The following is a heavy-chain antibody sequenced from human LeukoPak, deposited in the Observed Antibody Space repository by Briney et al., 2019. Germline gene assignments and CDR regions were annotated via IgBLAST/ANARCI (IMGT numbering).Heavy chain of an antibody. CDR3: ARNKPLDPFAF. D-gene: IGHD1/OR15-1a*01. V-gene: IGHV1-69*04. CDR2: IIPILGIA. CDR1: GGIFSSYA. Sequence: SVKVSCKASGGIFSSYAISWVRQAPGQGLEWMGRIIPILGIANYAQKFQGRVTITADKSTSTAYMDLSSLRSEDTAVYYCARNKPLDPFAFWGQGTMVTVSS. J-gene: IGHJ3*01.